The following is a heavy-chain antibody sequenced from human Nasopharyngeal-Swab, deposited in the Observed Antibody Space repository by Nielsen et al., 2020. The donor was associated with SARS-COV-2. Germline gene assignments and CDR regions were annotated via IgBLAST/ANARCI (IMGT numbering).Heavy chain of an antibody. D-gene: IGHD4/OR15-4a*01. Sequence: GGSLRLSCSVSGFTFSNSALCWVRQAPGKALEWVSAISIRGATTFYADSVRGRFTISRDNDRNTVYLQMSSLTVEDTAIYYCAKEEVPNDYWGQGTLVTVSS. CDR3: AKEEVPNDY. CDR1: GFTFSNSA. CDR2: ISIRGATT. J-gene: IGHJ4*02. V-gene: IGHV3-23*01.